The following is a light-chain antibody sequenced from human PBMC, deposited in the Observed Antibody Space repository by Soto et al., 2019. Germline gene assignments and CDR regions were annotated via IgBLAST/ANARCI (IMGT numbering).Light chain of an antibody. J-gene: IGLJ3*02. Sequence: QSVLTQPPSVSGAPGQRVTISCTGSASNLGAKYAVHWYQHLQGTAPKLLIYDNIHRPSGVPDRFSGSKSDTSASLAITGLQAEDEADYYCQSYDTTLSGLVFGGGTKVTVL. CDR1: ASNLGAKYA. CDR3: QSYDTTLSGLV. V-gene: IGLV1-40*01. CDR2: DNI.